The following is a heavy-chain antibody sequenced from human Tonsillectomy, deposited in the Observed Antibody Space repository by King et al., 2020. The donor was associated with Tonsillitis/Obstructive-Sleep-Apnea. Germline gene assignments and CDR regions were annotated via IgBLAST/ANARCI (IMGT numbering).Heavy chain of an antibody. V-gene: IGHV4-59*01. CDR3: ARAGGPSPYWYFDL. CDR1: GGSISSYY. Sequence: QLQESGPGLVKPSETLSLTCTVSGGSISSYYWSWIRPPPGKGLEWIGYIYYSGSTNYNPSLKSRVTISVDTSKNQFSLKLSSVTAADTAVYYCARAGGPSPYWYFDLWGRGTLVTVSS. D-gene: IGHD3-16*01. J-gene: IGHJ2*01. CDR2: IYYSGST.